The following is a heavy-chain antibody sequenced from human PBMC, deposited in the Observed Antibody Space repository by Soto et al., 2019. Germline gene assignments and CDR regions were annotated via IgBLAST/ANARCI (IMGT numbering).Heavy chain of an antibody. CDR2: IKQDGSVT. D-gene: IGHD6-13*01. J-gene: IGHJ4*02. CDR3: AAWPLSSWFDY. CDR1: GLVFSDHW. V-gene: IGHV3-7*05. Sequence: EVHLVESGGGLVQPGGSLRLSCVASGLVFSDHWMGSVRQAPGTGLQWLGNIKQDGSVTTYADPGRFPFSRDNGKNTAFLQMTRLRAEDTAVYYCAAWPLSSWFDYWGQGTLVTVSS.